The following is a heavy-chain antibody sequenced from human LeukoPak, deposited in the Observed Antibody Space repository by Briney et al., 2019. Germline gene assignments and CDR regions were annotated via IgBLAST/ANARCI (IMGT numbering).Heavy chain of an antibody. CDR2: ISSSGST. D-gene: IGHD3-22*01. CDR1: GGSISSSSYY. J-gene: IGHJ3*02. V-gene: IGHV4-61*02. Sequence: SETLSLTCTVSGGSISSSSYYWSWIRQPAGKGLEWIGRISSSGSTNYNPSLKSRVTISVDTSKNQFSLKLSSVTAADTAVYFCARGPYSYDSSGAFDIWGQGTMVTVSS. CDR3: ARGPYSYDSSGAFDI.